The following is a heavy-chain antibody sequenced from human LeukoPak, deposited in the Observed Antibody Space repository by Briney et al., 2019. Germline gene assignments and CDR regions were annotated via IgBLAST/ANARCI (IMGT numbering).Heavy chain of an antibody. V-gene: IGHV4-61*02. CDR2: IYTSGST. J-gene: IGHJ4*02. Sequence: SETLSLTCTVSGDSISSGDYYWSWIRQPAGKGLEWIGRIYTSGSTNYNPSLKSRVTISVDTSKNQFSLKLSSVTAADTAVYYCARVAAMGGDYFDYWGQGTLVTVSS. CDR3: ARVAAMGGDYFDY. D-gene: IGHD5-18*01. CDR1: GDSISSGDYY.